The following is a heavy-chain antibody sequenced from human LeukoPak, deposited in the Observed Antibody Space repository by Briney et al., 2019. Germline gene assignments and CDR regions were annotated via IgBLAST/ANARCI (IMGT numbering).Heavy chain of an antibody. D-gene: IGHD3-10*01. CDR2: INHSGST. CDR1: GGSFSGYY. CDR3: ATNLGRYYYGSGSSYNWFDP. Sequence: PSETLSLTCAVYGGSFSGYYWSWIRQPPGKGLEWIGEINHSGSTNYNPSLKSRVTISVDTSKNQFSLKLSSVTAADTAVNYCATNLGRYYYGSGSSYNWFDPWGQGTLVTVSS. J-gene: IGHJ5*02. V-gene: IGHV4-34*01.